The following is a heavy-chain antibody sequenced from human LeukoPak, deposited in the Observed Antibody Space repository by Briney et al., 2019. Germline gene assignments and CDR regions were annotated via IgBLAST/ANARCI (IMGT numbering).Heavy chain of an antibody. CDR3: ARGDSSSPGPVDY. V-gene: IGHV4-59*01. Sequence: SETLSLTCTVSGGSISGYYWSWIRQPPGKGLEWIGYIYYSGSTNYNPSLKSRVTISADTSKNQFSLKLSSVTAADTAVYYCARGDSSSPGPVDYWGQGTLVTVSS. CDR1: GGSISGYY. D-gene: IGHD6-6*01. J-gene: IGHJ4*02. CDR2: IYYSGST.